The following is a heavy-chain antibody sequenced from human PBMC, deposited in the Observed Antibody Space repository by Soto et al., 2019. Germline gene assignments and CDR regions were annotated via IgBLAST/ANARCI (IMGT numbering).Heavy chain of an antibody. J-gene: IGHJ6*03. CDR3: ARDSQSIAVAGYLYYYYMDV. Sequence: ASVKVSCKASGYTFTSYAMHWVRQAPGQRLEWMGWINAGNGNTKYSQKFQGRVTITRDTSASTAYMELSSLRSEDTAVYYCARDSQSIAVAGYLYYYYMDVWGKGTTVTVSS. CDR1: GYTFTSYA. CDR2: INAGNGNT. V-gene: IGHV1-3*01. D-gene: IGHD6-19*01.